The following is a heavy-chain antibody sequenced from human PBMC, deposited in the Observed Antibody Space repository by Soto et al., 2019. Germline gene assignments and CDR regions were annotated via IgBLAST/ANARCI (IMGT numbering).Heavy chain of an antibody. Sequence: DVQLVESGGVVVQPGGSLRLSCAASGFTFDDYIMHWVRQAPGKGLEWVSLISWDGGTTYYADSVKGRFTISRDNSKNSLYLQMNSLRTEDTAVYYCAKDGNSGSYYLFDYWGQGTLVTVSS. CDR2: ISWDGGTT. D-gene: IGHD1-26*01. CDR1: GFTFDDYI. CDR3: AKDGNSGSYYLFDY. J-gene: IGHJ4*02. V-gene: IGHV3-43*01.